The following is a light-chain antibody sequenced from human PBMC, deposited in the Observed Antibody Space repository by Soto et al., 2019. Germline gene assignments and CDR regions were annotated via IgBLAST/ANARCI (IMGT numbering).Light chain of an antibody. CDR1: QGISSY. CDR2: AAS. V-gene: IGKV1-9*01. J-gene: IGKJ2*01. CDR3: QQLNSYPSYT. Sequence: DIQLTQSPSFLSASVGDRVTITCRASQGISSYLAWYQQKPGKAPKLLIYAASTLQSGVPSRFSVSGSGTEFTLTISSLQPEDCATYYCQQLNSYPSYTFGQGTKLESK.